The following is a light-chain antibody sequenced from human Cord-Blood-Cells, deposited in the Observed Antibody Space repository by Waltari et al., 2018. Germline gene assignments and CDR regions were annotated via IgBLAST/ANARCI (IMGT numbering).Light chain of an antibody. CDR2: GAS. Sequence: EIVLTQSPGTLSLSPGERATLSCRASQSVSSSYLAWYKQKPGQAPRLLIYGASSRATGIPDRFSGSGSGTDFTLTISRLEPEEFAVYYCQQYGSSPRTFGQGTKVEIK. CDR1: QSVSSSY. J-gene: IGKJ1*01. CDR3: QQYGSSPRT. V-gene: IGKV3-20*01.